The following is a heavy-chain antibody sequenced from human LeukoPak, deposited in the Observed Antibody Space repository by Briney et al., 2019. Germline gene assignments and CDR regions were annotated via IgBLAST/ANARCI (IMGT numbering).Heavy chain of an antibody. D-gene: IGHD2-2*01. CDR1: GGSISSGGYY. Sequence: SQTLSLTCTVSGGSISSGGYYWSWIRQHPGNGLEWIGYIYYSGSTYYNPSLKSRATISVDTSKNQFSLKLSSVTAADTAVYYCAGANIVVVPAAPDFDYWGQGTLVTVSS. J-gene: IGHJ4*02. CDR3: AGANIVVVPAAPDFDY. CDR2: IYYSGST. V-gene: IGHV4-31*03.